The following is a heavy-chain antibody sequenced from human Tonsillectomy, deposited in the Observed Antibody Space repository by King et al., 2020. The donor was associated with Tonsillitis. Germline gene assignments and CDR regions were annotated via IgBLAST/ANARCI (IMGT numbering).Heavy chain of an antibody. CDR3: ARVISDWFDP. V-gene: IGHV4-4*07. J-gene: IGHJ5*02. Sequence: QLQESGPGLVKPSETLSLTCTVSGGSIDNYYWSWIRQPAGKGLEWIGRIYTSGRTNYNASLKSRVTMSVDTSKSQFSLKLTSMTAADTAVYYCARVISDWFDPWGQGILVTVSS. CDR1: GGSIDNYY. D-gene: IGHD2/OR15-2a*01. CDR2: IYTSGRT.